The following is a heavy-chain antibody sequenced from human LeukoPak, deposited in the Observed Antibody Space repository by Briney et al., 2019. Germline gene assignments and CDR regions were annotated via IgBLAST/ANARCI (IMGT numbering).Heavy chain of an antibody. J-gene: IGHJ3*01. CDR3: ARGGFHHGFDF. Sequence: GASVKVSCKASGYTFRDYYMHWVRQAPGQGPEWMGWIDPKSGGPNYAQKFQGRVTLTSDTSISTSYMELSRLTSDDTAVYYCARGGFHHGFDFWGQGTVVTVSS. CDR2: IDPKSGGP. CDR1: GYTFRDYY. V-gene: IGHV1-2*02.